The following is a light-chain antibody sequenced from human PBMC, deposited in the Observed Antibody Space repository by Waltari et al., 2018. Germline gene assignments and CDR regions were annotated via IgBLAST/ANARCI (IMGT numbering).Light chain of an antibody. J-gene: IGLJ1*01. CDR2: EVS. Sequence: QSALTQPPSASGSPGQSVNISCTGTSSDVGGYNYVSWYQQHPGKAPKLMIFEVSKRPSGVPDRFSGSKSANTASLTVSGLQAEDEADYYCSSYAGSNNVFVTGTKVTVL. CDR3: SSYAGSNNV. V-gene: IGLV2-8*01. CDR1: SSDVGGYNY.